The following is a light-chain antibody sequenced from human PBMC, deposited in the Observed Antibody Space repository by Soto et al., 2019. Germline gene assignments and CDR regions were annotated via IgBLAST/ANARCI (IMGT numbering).Light chain of an antibody. CDR3: CSYAGSYV. CDR1: SSDVGSYNL. CDR2: EGS. V-gene: IGLV2-23*01. J-gene: IGLJ1*01. Sequence: QSVLTQPASVSGSPGQSITISCTGTSSDVGSYNLVSWYQQHPGKAPKLMIYEGSKRPSGVSNRFSGSKSGNTASLTISGLQAEDEADYYCCSYAGSYVFGRGTKVNVL.